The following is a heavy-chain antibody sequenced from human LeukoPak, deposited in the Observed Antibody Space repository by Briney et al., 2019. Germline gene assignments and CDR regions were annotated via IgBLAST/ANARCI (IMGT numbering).Heavy chain of an antibody. CDR1: GFTFSSYA. V-gene: IGHV3-48*01. CDR3: ARGVDCTSTSCYAGGWFDP. D-gene: IGHD2-2*01. J-gene: IGHJ5*02. CDR2: ISSSSSTI. Sequence: GGSLRLSCAASGFTFSSYAMNWVRQAPGKGPEWVSYISSSSSTIYYADSVKGRFTISRDNAKNSLYLQMNILRAEDTAVYYCARGVDCTSTSCYAGGWFDPWGQGTLVTVS.